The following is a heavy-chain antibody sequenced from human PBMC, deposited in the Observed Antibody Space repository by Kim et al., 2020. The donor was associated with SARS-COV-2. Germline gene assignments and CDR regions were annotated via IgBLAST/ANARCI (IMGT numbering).Heavy chain of an antibody. J-gene: IGHJ5*02. Sequence: ADSVKGPFTISRDDSKNMLYLQMNSLRAEDTAVYYCVRDLGTYPHNWFDPWGQGTLVTVAS. D-gene: IGHD3-10*01. V-gene: IGHV3-33*01. CDR3: VRDLGTYPHNWFDP.